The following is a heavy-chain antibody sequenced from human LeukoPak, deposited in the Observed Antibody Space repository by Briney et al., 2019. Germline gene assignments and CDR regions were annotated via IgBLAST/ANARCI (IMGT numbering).Heavy chain of an antibody. V-gene: IGHV3-23*01. Sequence: PGGSLRLSCAASGFTFSSYAMSWVRQAPGKGLEWVSAISGSGGSTYYADSVKGWFTISRDNSKNTLYLQMNSLRAEDTAVYYCAKGSNYYDSSGYYYYFDYWGQGTLVTVSS. D-gene: IGHD3-22*01. CDR2: ISGSGGST. CDR1: GFTFSSYA. J-gene: IGHJ4*02. CDR3: AKGSNYYDSSGYYYYFDY.